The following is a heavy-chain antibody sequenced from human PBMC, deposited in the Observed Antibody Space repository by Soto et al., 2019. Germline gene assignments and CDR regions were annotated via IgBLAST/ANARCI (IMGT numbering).Heavy chain of an antibody. J-gene: IGHJ3*01. CDR2: ISYDGSNK. V-gene: IGHV3-30-3*01. CDR3: ARPGFDAFDF. Sequence: GGSLRLSCAASGFTFSSYAMHWVRQAPGKGLEWVAVISYDGSNKYYADSVKGRFTISRDNSKNTLYLQMNSLRAEDTAVYYCARPGFDAFDFWGQGTIVTVSS. CDR1: GFTFSSYA.